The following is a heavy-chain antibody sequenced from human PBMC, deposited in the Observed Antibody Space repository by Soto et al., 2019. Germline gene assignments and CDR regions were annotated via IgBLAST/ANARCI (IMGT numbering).Heavy chain of an antibody. Sequence: PGGSLRLSCAAPRFMFSSYWMHWVRQAPGKGLVWVSRINSDGGTTTYADSVKGRFTISRDNAKNTLYLQMNSLRAEDTASYYCAKEKWPIYYDFWSGPMDYGMDVWGQGTTVTVSS. V-gene: IGHV3-74*01. CDR3: AKEKWPIYYDFWSGPMDYGMDV. D-gene: IGHD3-3*01. CDR1: RFMFSSYW. CDR2: INSDGGTT. J-gene: IGHJ6*02.